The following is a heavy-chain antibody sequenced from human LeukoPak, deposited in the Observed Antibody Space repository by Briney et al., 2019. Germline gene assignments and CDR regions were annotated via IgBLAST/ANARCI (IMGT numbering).Heavy chain of an antibody. CDR1: GGSFSGYY. D-gene: IGHD6-13*01. CDR3: ACREIAAAGTGPFDY. V-gene: IGHV4-34*01. J-gene: IGHJ4*02. CDR2: INHSGST. Sequence: SETLSLTCAVYGGSFSGYYWSWIRQPPGKGLEWIGEINHSGSTNYNPSLKSRVTISVDTSKNQFSLKLSSVTAADTAVYYCACREIAAAGTGPFDYWGQGTLVTVSS.